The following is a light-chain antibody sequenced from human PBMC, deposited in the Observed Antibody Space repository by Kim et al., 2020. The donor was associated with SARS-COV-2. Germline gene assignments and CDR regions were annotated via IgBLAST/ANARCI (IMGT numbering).Light chain of an antibody. J-gene: IGKJ4*01. V-gene: IGKV3-15*01. CDR1: QSVRSN. Sequence: SPGERATLSCRASQSVRSNLAWYQQKPGQAPRLLIYGASTRATGIPARFSGSGSGTEFTLTISSLQSEDFAVYYCQQYNNWPALTFGGGAKVDIK. CDR2: GAS. CDR3: QQYNNWPALT.